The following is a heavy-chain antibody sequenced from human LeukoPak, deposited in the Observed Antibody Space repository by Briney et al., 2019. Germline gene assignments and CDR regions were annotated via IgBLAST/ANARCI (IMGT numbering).Heavy chain of an antibody. CDR2: IYTSGST. V-gene: IGHV4-4*07. CDR1: GGSISSYY. D-gene: IGHD6-19*01. CDR3: ARGSSGWSNSWFDP. Sequence: SETLSLTCTVSGGSISSYYWSWIQQPAGKGLEWIGHIYTSGSTNYNPSLMSRVTMSVDTSKNQLSLKLNSVTAADTAVYYCARGSSGWSNSWFDPWGQGTLVTVSS. J-gene: IGHJ5*02.